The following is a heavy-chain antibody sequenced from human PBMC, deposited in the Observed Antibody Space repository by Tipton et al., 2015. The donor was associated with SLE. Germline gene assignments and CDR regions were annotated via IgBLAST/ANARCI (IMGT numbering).Heavy chain of an antibody. CDR1: GGSISSSSYY. V-gene: IGHV4-39*07. J-gene: IGHJ4*02. CDR2: IYYSGST. CDR3: ARGPSIPYSSSWYGIDY. D-gene: IGHD6-13*01. Sequence: LRLSCTVSGGSISSSSYYWGWIRQPPGKGLEWIGSIYYSGSTYYNPSLKSRVTISVDTSKTQFSLKLSSVTAADTAVYYCARGPSIPYSSSWYGIDYWGQGTLVTVSS.